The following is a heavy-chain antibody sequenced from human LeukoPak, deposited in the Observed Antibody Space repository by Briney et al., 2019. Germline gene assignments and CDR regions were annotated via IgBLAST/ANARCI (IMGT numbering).Heavy chain of an antibody. J-gene: IGHJ3*02. D-gene: IGHD3-10*01. CDR1: GFTVSSNF. Sequence: GGSLRLSCAASGFTVSSNFMSWVRQAPGKGLEWVSVIYSDGRTYYADSVKGRFTISRDNSKNTLYLQMNSLRAEDTAVYYCARDSGRFDVFDIWGQGTMVTVSS. V-gene: IGHV3-53*01. CDR3: ARDSGRFDVFDI. CDR2: IYSDGRT.